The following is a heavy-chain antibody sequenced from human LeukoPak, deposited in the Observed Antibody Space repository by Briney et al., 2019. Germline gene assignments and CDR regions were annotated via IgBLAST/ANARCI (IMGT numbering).Heavy chain of an antibody. Sequence: PSETLSLTCTVSGGSISSYYWSWIRQPPGKGLEWIGYIYYSGSTNYNPSLKSRVTISVDTSKNQFSLKLSSVTAADTAVYYCASTFDVDCSKTSCYGTNWFDPWGQGTLVTVSS. CDR3: ASTFDVDCSKTSCYGTNWFDP. CDR1: GGSISSYY. J-gene: IGHJ5*02. CDR2: IYYSGST. D-gene: IGHD2-2*01. V-gene: IGHV4-59*12.